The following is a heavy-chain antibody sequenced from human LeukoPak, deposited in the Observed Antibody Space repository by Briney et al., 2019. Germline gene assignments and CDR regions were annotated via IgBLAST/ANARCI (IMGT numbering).Heavy chain of an antibody. Sequence: GGSLRLSCVASGFTFSSYGMSWVRQAPGKGLEWVSIISGSGGSTYYADSVKGRFTISRDNSKNTPYLQMNSLRAEDTAVYYCAKDSNYLYYYYGMDVWGQGTTVTVSS. CDR2: ISGSGGST. V-gene: IGHV3-23*01. J-gene: IGHJ6*02. CDR1: GFTFSSYG. CDR3: AKDSNYLYYYYGMDV. D-gene: IGHD4-11*01.